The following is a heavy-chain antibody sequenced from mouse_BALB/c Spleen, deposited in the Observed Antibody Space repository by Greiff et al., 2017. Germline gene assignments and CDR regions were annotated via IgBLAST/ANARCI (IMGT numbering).Heavy chain of an antibody. Sequence: EVKLQESGAELVKPGASVKLSCTASGFNIKDTYMHWVKQRPEQGLEWIGRIDPANGNTKYDPKFQGKATITADTSSNTAYLQLSSLTSEDTAVYYCARSGLFDYWGQGTTLTVSS. CDR3: ARSGLFDY. J-gene: IGHJ2*01. CDR2: IDPANGNT. D-gene: IGHD3-1*01. V-gene: IGHV14-3*02. CDR1: GFNIKDTY.